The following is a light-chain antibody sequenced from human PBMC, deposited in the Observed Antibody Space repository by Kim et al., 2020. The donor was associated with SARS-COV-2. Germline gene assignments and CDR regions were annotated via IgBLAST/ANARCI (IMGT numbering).Light chain of an antibody. CDR1: QSVSSNY. J-gene: IGKJ2*01. V-gene: IGKV3-20*01. CDR2: GAS. Sequence: LSPGERATLSCRASQSVSSNYLAWYQQKPGQAPRLLIYGASSRATGIPDRFSGSGSGTDFTLTITRLEPEDFAVYYCQQYGSSSYTFAQGTKLEI. CDR3: QQYGSSSYT.